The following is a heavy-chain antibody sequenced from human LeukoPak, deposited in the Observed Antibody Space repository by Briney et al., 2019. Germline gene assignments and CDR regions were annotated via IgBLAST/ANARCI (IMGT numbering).Heavy chain of an antibody. CDR2: IYYSGST. CDR3: ARRYGSGSYYKPFDY. J-gene: IGHJ4*02. Sequence: SETLSLTCTVSGDSISSYYWTWIRQPPGKGLEWIGYIYYSGSTYYNPSLKSRVTISVDTSKNQFSLKLSSVTAADTAVYYCARRYGSGSYYKPFDYWGQGTLVTVSS. V-gene: IGHV4-59*04. CDR1: GDSISSYY. D-gene: IGHD3-10*01.